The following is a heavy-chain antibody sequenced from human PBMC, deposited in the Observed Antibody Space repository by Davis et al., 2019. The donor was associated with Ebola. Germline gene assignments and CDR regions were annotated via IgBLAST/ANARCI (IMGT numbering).Heavy chain of an antibody. J-gene: IGHJ2*01. CDR1: GFTFSSYP. V-gene: IGHV3-21*04. D-gene: IGHD6-13*01. CDR3: ATRPAPGTSKSHWYFDL. Sequence: GESLKISCAASGFTFSSYPMTWVRQAPGKGLEWVSSISSSSSYIYYADSVKGRFTISRDNAKNSLYLQMNSLRAEDTAVYYCATRPAPGTSKSHWYFDLWGRGTLVTVSS. CDR2: ISSSSSYI.